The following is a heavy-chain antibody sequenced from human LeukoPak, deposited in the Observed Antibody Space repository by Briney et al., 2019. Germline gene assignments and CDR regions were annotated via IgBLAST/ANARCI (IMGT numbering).Heavy chain of an antibody. D-gene: IGHD6-25*01. CDR2: ISAYNGNT. J-gene: IGHJ4*02. V-gene: IGHV1-18*01. Sequence: ASVKVSCKASGYTFTSYGISWVRQAPGQGLEWMGWISAYNGNTNYAQKLQGRVTMTTDTSTSTACMELRSLRSDDTAVYYCARDQVIAAAGPPLNYWGQGTLVTVSS. CDR3: ARDQVIAAAGPPLNY. CDR1: GYTFTSYG.